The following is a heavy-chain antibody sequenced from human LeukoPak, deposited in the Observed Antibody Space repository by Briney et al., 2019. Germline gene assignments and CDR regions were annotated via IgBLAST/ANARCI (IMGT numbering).Heavy chain of an antibody. J-gene: IGHJ4*02. CDR3: AKGKWELLQDQLRRAFDY. Sequence: GGSLRLSCAASGFTFSSYSMNWVRQAPGKGLEWVSSISSSSTYIYYADSVKGRFTISRDNSKNTLYLQMNSLRAEDTAVYYCAKGKWELLQDQLRRAFDYWGQGTLVTVSS. D-gene: IGHD1-26*01. CDR2: ISSSSTYI. V-gene: IGHV3-21*04. CDR1: GFTFSSYS.